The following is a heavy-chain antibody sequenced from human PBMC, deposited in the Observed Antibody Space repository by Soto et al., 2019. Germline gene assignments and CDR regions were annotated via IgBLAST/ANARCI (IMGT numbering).Heavy chain of an antibody. CDR1: GGSISSGNYC. J-gene: IGHJ4*02. CDR3: ARSHGSGSYYNEY. Sequence: SETLSLTCTVSGGSISSGNYCWSWIRQPPGKGLEWIGYIYYSGSTYYNPSLKSRVTISVDASKNQFSLKLSSVTAADTAVYYCARSHGSGSYYNEYWGQGTLVTVSS. CDR2: IYYSGST. D-gene: IGHD3-10*01. V-gene: IGHV4-30-4*01.